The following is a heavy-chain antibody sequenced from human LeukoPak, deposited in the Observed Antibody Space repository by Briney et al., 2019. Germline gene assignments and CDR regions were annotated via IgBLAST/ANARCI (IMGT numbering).Heavy chain of an antibody. J-gene: IGHJ4*02. V-gene: IGHV4-31*03. CDR3: ARVRSNQYFDY. CDR2: IYHSGST. CDR1: GGSISSGGYY. Sequence: SQTLSLTCTVSGGSISSGGYYWSWIRQHPGKGLEWIGYIYHSGSTYYNPSLKSRVTISVDTSKNQFSLKLSSVTAADTAVYYCARVRSNQYFDYWGQGTLVTVSS. D-gene: IGHD3-16*02.